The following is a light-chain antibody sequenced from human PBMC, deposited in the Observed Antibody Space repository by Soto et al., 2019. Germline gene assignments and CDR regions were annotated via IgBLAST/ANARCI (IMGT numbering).Light chain of an antibody. CDR3: QQYHSWPPWT. V-gene: IGKV3D-15*01. J-gene: IGKJ1*01. CDR2: GVY. CDR1: QSVSSN. Sequence: ERMTKHRPTVVSGSPGERGTLSCRTSQSVSSNVAWYQQKPGQAPRLLIDGVYTRAPGIPARFSVCVSRTAFSHTGRRPRYEDFAAYSSQQYHSWPPWTFSQGTKVDIK.